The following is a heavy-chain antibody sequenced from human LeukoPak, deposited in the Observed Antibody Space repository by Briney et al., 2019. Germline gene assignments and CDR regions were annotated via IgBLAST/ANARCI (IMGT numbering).Heavy chain of an antibody. D-gene: IGHD2-21*02. CDR1: GYTFNHNY. Sequence: ASVKVSCKASGYTFNHNYLHWVRQAPGQGLEWMGWINPNSGGTNYAQKFQGRVTMTRDTSISTAYMELSRLRSDDTAVYYCARAVVTAIWRGNWFDPWGQGTLVTVSS. V-gene: IGHV1-2*02. CDR3: ARAVVTAIWRGNWFDP. CDR2: INPNSGGT. J-gene: IGHJ5*02.